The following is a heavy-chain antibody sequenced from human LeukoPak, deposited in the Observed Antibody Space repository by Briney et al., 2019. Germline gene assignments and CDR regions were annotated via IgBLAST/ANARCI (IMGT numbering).Heavy chain of an antibody. V-gene: IGHV4-39*01. CDR1: GGSISSSSYY. Sequence: SETLSLTCTVSGGSISSSSYYWGWIRQPPGKGLEWIGSIYYSGSTYYNPSLKSRVTISVDTSKNQFSLKLSSVTAADTAVYYCARKLPATYYFDYWGQGTLVTVSS. J-gene: IGHJ4*02. CDR2: IYYSGST. D-gene: IGHD1-1*01. CDR3: ARKLPATYYFDY.